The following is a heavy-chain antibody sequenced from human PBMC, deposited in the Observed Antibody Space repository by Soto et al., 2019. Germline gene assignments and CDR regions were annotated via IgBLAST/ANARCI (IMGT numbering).Heavy chain of an antibody. CDR1: GDSMATGGHY. J-gene: IGHJ4*02. CDR3: ARDKDLEPTVWGY. V-gene: IGHV4-31*02. Sequence: QVHLQESGPGLVRPSETLSLSCSVSGDSMATGGHYYNWIRHLPGQGLVWIGYIYYMGATHYSPSLRPRATISIDTSKNQISLRLISVTAADTALYFCARDKDLEPTVWGYWGQGIQVTVSS. D-gene: IGHD7-27*01. CDR2: IYYMGAT.